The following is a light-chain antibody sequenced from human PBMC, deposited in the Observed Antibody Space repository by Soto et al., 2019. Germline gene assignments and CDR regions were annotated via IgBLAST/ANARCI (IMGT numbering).Light chain of an antibody. V-gene: IGKV3-20*01. J-gene: IGKJ1*01. CDR2: DAS. Sequence: ETVLTQSPATLSLSPGERATLSCRASQSVSIYLAWYQQKPGQAPRLLIYDASKRAPGVPARFSGSGSGTDFTLTISRLEPEDFAVYYCQQYGSSPSWTFGQGTKVDIK. CDR3: QQYGSSPSWT. CDR1: QSVSIY.